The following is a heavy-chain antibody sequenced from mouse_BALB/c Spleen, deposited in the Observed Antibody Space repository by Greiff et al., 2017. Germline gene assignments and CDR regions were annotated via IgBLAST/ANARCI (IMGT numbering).Heavy chain of an antibody. J-gene: IGHJ4*01. D-gene: IGHD2-1*01. CDR3: ARDGNYVLYAMDY. V-gene: IGHV1S135*01. Sequence: EVKLMESGPELVKPGASVKVSCKASGYAFTSYNMYWVKQSHGKSLEWIGYIDPYNGGTSYNQKFKGKATLTVDKSSSTAYMHLNSLTSEDSAVYYCARDGNYVLYAMDYWGQGTSVTVSS. CDR1: GYAFTSYN. CDR2: IDPYNGGT.